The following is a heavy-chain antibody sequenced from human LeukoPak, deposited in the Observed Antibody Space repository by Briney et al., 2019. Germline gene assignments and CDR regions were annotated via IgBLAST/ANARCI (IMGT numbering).Heavy chain of an antibody. CDR2: IFYTGST. V-gene: IGHV4-59*01. CDR1: GVSISGNY. J-gene: IGHJ6*03. CDR3: ARAFYPGYYSYMAV. Sequence: PSETLSLTCTVSGVSISGNYWSWIRQPPGKGLEWIGYIFYTGSTNYNPSLQSRVTISVDTSKNQFSLKLSSVTAADTAVYYCARAFYPGYYSYMAVWGKGTTVTVSS. D-gene: IGHD3-3*02.